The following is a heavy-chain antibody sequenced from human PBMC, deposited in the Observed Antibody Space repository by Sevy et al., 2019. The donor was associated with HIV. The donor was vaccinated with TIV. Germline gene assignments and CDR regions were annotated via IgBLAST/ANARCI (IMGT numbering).Heavy chain of an antibody. D-gene: IGHD2-2*01. CDR2: IKSKTDGGTT. CDR3: TTDPELVVPAAYAFDI. V-gene: IGHV3-15*01. CDR1: GFTFSNAW. J-gene: IGHJ3*02. Sequence: GGSLRLSCAASGFTFSNAWMSWVRQAPGKGLERVGRIKSKTDGGTTDYAAPVKGRFTISRDDSKNTLYLQMNSLKTEDTAVYYCTTDPELVVPAAYAFDIWGQGTMVTVSS.